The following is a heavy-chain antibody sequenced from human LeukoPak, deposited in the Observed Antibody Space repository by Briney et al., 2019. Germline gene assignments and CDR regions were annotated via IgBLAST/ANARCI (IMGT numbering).Heavy chain of an antibody. V-gene: IGHV3-33*06. CDR1: GFTFSSYG. Sequence: GGSLRLSCAASGFTFSSYGMHWVRQAPGKGLEWVAVIWYDGSNKYYADSVKGRFTISRDNSKNTLYLQMNSLRAEDTAVYYCAKGSGSYCSDYWGQGTLVTVSS. CDR3: AKGSGSYCSDY. CDR2: IWYDGSNK. D-gene: IGHD1-26*01. J-gene: IGHJ4*02.